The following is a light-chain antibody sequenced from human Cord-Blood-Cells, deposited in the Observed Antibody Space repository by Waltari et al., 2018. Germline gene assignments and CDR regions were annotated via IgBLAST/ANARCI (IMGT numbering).Light chain of an antibody. CDR3: GTWDSSLSAVV. Sequence: QSVLTQPPSVSAAPGQKVTISCSGRSSNIGDNYVSWYQQLPGTAPKLLIYDNKKRPSGMPDRFSGSKSGTSATLGITGLQTGDEADYYCGTWDSSLSAVVFGGGTKLTVL. J-gene: IGLJ2*01. CDR2: DNK. V-gene: IGLV1-51*01. CDR1: SSNIGDNY.